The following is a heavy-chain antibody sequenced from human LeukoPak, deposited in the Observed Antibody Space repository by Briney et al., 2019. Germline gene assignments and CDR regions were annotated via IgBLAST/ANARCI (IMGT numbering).Heavy chain of an antibody. D-gene: IGHD4-17*01. Sequence: PGGSLRLSCAASRSTFSNYAMNWVRQAPGKGLEWVSSISGSGDNTHYADSVKGRFTISRDNSKNMMYLQMNSLRADDTALYYCARDRYGDYSFDYWGQGVLVTVSS. CDR3: ARDRYGDYSFDY. V-gene: IGHV3-23*01. J-gene: IGHJ4*02. CDR2: ISGSGDNT. CDR1: RSTFSNYA.